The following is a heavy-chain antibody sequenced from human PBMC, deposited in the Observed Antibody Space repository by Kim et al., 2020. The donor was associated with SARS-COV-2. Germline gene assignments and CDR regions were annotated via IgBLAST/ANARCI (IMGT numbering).Heavy chain of an antibody. CDR3: ARQEGGSYWDNDAFDI. V-gene: IGHV5-51*01. Sequence: GESLKISCKGSGYSFTSYWIAWVRQMPGKGLECMGIIYPGDSDTRYSPSFQGQVTISADKSINTAYLQWRSLKASDTAMYYCARQEGGSYWDNDAFDIWGQGTMVTVSS. CDR1: GYSFTSYW. J-gene: IGHJ3*02. CDR2: IYPGDSDT. D-gene: IGHD1-26*01.